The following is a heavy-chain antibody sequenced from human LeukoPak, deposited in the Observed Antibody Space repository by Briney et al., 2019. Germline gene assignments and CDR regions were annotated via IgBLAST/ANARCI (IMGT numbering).Heavy chain of an antibody. V-gene: IGHV1-24*01. CDR1: GDTLTELS. J-gene: IGHJ1*01. CDR2: FDPEEGET. CDR3: ATAGIVLDTGAEFLLH. D-gene: IGHD2-8*01. Sequence: ASVKVSCKLSGDTLTELSMHWVRQSPGKGLKWMGGFDPEEGETIYAQRFQGRVTMTEDTVTDTAHMELSSLTSEDTAVYYCATAGIVLDTGAEFLLHWGQGTLVTVSS.